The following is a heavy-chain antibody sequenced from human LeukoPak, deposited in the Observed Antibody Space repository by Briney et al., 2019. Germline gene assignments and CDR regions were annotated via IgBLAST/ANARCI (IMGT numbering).Heavy chain of an antibody. Sequence: GGSLRLSCAASGFTFDDYGMSWVRQAPGKGLEWVSGINWNGGSTGYADSVKGRFTISRDNAKNSLYLQMNSLRAEDTALYYCARDLSGFGVWGSSGFDYWGQGTLVTVSS. CDR1: GFTFDDYG. J-gene: IGHJ4*02. CDR3: ARDLSGFGVWGSSGFDY. V-gene: IGHV3-20*04. CDR2: INWNGGST. D-gene: IGHD3-16*01.